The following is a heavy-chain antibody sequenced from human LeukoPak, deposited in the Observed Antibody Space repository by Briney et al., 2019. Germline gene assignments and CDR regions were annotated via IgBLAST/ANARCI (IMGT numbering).Heavy chain of an antibody. CDR1: GGTFSSYA. J-gene: IGHJ5*02. Sequence: SVEVSCKASGGTFSSYAISWVRQAPGQGLEWMGGIIPMSGTTNYAQKFQGRVTITADKSTSTASMELSSLKSDDTAVYYCAKSRARGSGTYNWYDPWGQGTLVTVSS. D-gene: IGHD3-10*01. CDR2: IIPMSGTT. CDR3: AKSRARGSGTYNWYDP. V-gene: IGHV1-69*06.